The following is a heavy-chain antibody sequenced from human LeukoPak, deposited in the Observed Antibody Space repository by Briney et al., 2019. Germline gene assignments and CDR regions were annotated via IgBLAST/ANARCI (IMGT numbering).Heavy chain of an antibody. Sequence: SETLSLTCVVYGGSFSGYYWSWIRQPPGKGLEWIGEINHSGSTNYNPSLKSRVTISVDTSKNQFSLKLSSVTAADTAVYYCARAGQGDSSGYYFDYWGQGTLVTVSS. CDR2: INHSGST. CDR1: GGSFSGYY. V-gene: IGHV4-34*01. D-gene: IGHD3-22*01. J-gene: IGHJ4*02. CDR3: ARAGQGDSSGYYFDY.